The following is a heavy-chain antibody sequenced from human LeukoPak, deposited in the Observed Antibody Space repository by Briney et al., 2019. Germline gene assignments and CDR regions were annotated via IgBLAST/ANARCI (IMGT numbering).Heavy chain of an antibody. D-gene: IGHD3-22*01. J-gene: IGHJ3*02. V-gene: IGHV3-23*01. CDR2: IGTGGGST. Sequence: PGGSLRLSCAASGFTFSSYAMSWVRQAPGKGPEWVSSIGTGGGSTYYADSVKGRFTISRDNSKNTLYLEMNSLRAEDTAVYYCAKGYYRAFDIWGQGIMVTVSS. CDR1: GFTFSSYA. CDR3: AKGYYRAFDI.